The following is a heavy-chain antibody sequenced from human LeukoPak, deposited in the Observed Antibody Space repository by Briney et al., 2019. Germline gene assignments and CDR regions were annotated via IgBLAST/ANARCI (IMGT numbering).Heavy chain of an antibody. CDR2: IYPDDSDT. CDR1: GYSFLSYW. V-gene: IGHV5-51*01. J-gene: IGHJ4*02. D-gene: IGHD1-26*01. Sequence: GESLKISCKGSGYSFLSYWIAWVRQMPGKGLEWMGIIYPDDSDTRYSPSFQGQVTISADKSITTAYLQWSSLKASDTAMYYCARLFSHGCGDYWGQGTLVTVSS. CDR3: ARLFSHGCGDY.